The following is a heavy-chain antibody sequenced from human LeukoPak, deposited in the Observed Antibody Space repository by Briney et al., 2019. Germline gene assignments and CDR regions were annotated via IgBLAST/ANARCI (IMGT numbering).Heavy chain of an antibody. CDR1: GFTINSNY. CDR2: IYSGGGT. Sequence: GGSLRLSCAASGFTINSNYMSWVRQAPGKGLEWLSVIYSGGGTYYADSVKGRFTISRDNSKNTVYLQMNSLRTEDTAVYYCGKGRSMFGELSGDYWGQGTLVTVSS. J-gene: IGHJ4*02. V-gene: IGHV3-53*01. D-gene: IGHD3-10*02. CDR3: GKGRSMFGELSGDY.